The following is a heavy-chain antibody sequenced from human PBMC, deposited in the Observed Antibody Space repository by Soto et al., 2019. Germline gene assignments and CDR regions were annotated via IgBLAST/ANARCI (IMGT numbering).Heavy chain of an antibody. CDR3: AKLSDYDFWSGSYFAN. CDR1: GYTFTSYY. D-gene: IGHD3-3*01. Sequence: ASVKFSCTPSGYTFTSYYMHWVRQAPGQGLEWMGIINPSGGSTSYAQKFQGRVTMTRDTSTSTVYMKLSSLRSEDTAVYYCAKLSDYDFWSGSYFANWGQGNPVPGPS. J-gene: IGHJ4*02. CDR2: INPSGGST. V-gene: IGHV1-46*01.